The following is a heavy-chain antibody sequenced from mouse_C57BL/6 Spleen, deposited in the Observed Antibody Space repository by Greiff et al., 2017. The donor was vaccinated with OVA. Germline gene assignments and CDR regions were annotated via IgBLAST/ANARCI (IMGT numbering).Heavy chain of an antibody. J-gene: IGHJ1*03. D-gene: IGHD1-1*01. V-gene: IGHV10-3*01. CDR2: IRSKSSNYAT. CDR1: GFTFNTYA. CDR3: VRSTVVADWYFDV. Sequence: DVLLVESGGGLVQPKGSLKLSCAASGFTFNTYAMHWVRQAPGKGLEWVARIRSKSSNYATYYADSVKDRITISRDDSQSMLYLQMNNLDTDDTAIYYCVRSTVVADWYFDVWGTGTTVTVSS.